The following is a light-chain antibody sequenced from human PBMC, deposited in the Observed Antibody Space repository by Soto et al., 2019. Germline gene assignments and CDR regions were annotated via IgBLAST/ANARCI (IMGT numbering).Light chain of an antibody. CDR2: VAS. V-gene: IGKV1-9*01. Sequence: DIQLPQSPSFLSASVGDRVTITCRASQVINSYLAWYQQKPGKAPKLLIYVASTLQSGVPSRFSGSGSGTEFTLTISNLQPEDFATYYCQQLKSYPSITFGQGTRLENK. J-gene: IGKJ5*01. CDR3: QQLKSYPSIT. CDR1: QVINSY.